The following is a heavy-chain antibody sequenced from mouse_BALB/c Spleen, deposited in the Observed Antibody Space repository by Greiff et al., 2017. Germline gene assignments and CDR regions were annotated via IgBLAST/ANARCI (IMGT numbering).Heavy chain of an antibody. CDR3: ARSMITTGMDY. J-gene: IGHJ4*01. D-gene: IGHD2-4*01. CDR2: IWGDGST. Sequence: VQLVESGPGLVAPSQSLSITCTVSGFSFTGYGVNWVRQPPGKGLEWLGMIWGDGSTDYNSALNSRLSISKDNSKSHVFLKMNSLQTDDTARYYCARSMITTGMDYWGQGTSVTVSS. V-gene: IGHV2-6-7*01. CDR1: GFSFTGYG.